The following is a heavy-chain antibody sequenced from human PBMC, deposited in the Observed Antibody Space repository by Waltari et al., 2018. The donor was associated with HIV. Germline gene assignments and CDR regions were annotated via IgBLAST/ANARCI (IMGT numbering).Heavy chain of an antibody. V-gene: IGHV4-59*08. Sequence: QVQLQESGPGLVKPSETLSLTCTVSGGSISSYYWSWIRQPPGKGLEWIGYIYYSGSRVTISVDTSKNQFSLKLSSVTAADTAVYYCARGHLAAAGYYYGMDVWGQGTTVTVSS. CDR1: GGSISSYY. J-gene: IGHJ6*02. CDR3: ARGHLAAAGYYYGMDV. CDR2: IYYSG. D-gene: IGHD6-13*01.